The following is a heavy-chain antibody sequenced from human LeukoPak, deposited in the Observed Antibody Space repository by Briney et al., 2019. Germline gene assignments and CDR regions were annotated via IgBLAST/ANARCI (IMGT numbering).Heavy chain of an antibody. CDR3: AKGTYYDFWSGYYTGDIFDY. D-gene: IGHD3-3*01. V-gene: IGHV3-23*01. CDR1: GFSSSSYV. CDR2: ISGSGGSA. J-gene: IGHJ4*02. Sequence: GGSLRLSRAAPGFSSSSYVMSWVRPAPGRGVGWVSAISGSGGSAYYADSVKGRFTISRDNSKNTLYMQMNSLRAEDTAVYYCAKGTYYDFWSGYYTGDIFDYWGQGTLVTVSS.